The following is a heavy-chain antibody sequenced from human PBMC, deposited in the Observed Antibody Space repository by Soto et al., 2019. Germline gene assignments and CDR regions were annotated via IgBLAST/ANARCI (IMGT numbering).Heavy chain of an antibody. CDR1: GGSMSEYF. D-gene: IGHD3-10*01. CDR2: IYYLGST. Sequence: SETLSLTCIVSGGSMSEYFWSWIRQSPGKGLEWIGYIYYLGSTDYNPSLKSRVTISVDTSKRQFSLRLTSVTAADTAVYYCARDGYDGSGSPYPAYWGQGTQVTVSS. J-gene: IGHJ4*02. V-gene: IGHV4-59*01. CDR3: ARDGYDGSGSPYPAY.